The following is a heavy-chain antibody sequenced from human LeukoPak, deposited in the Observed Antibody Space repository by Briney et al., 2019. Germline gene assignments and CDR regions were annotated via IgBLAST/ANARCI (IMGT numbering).Heavy chain of an antibody. Sequence: PGGSLRLSCVASGFTFSSYAMSWVRQAPGKGLEWVSAISGSGGSTYYADSVKGRFTISRDNSKNTLYLQMNSLGAEDTAVYYCAKVKSERMIVVVPDYYFDYWGQGTLVTVSS. D-gene: IGHD3-22*01. CDR1: GFTFSSYA. CDR3: AKVKSERMIVVVPDYYFDY. V-gene: IGHV3-23*01. CDR2: ISGSGGST. J-gene: IGHJ4*02.